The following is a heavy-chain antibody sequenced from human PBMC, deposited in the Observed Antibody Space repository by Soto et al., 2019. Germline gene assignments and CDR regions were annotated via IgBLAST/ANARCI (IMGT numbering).Heavy chain of an antibody. D-gene: IGHD4-4*01. V-gene: IGHV3-74*01. CDR2: IDSDGSTT. CDR1: GFTFIVYW. CDR3: ARPGYSNYGPGVDV. Sequence: EVPLVEPGGGLGQPGGPLRLSCAASGFTFIVYWMHWVRQAPGKGLVWVSRIDSDGSTTSYADSVKGRFTISRDNAKSTLYLQMNSLRAEDTAVYYCARPGYSNYGPGVDVWGQGTTVTVSS. J-gene: IGHJ6*02.